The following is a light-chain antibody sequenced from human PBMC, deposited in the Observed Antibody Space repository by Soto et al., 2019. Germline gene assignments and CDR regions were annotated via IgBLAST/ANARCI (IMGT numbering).Light chain of an antibody. Sequence: EIVLTQSPGTLSLSPGERATLSCRASQSVSSSYLAWYQQKPGQAPRLLIYGASSRATGIPDRFSGSGSGTDFTLTISRLEPDDFAVSYCQQYGSAQTFGPLTQVEI. J-gene: IGKJ1*01. CDR3: QQYGSAQT. CDR2: GAS. V-gene: IGKV3-20*01. CDR1: QSVSSSY.